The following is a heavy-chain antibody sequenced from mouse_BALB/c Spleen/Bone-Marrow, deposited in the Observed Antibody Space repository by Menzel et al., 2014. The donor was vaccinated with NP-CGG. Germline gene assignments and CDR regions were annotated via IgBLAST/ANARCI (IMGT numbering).Heavy chain of an antibody. CDR1: GFTFSSYI. V-gene: IGHV5-12-2*01. J-gene: IGHJ1*01. D-gene: IGHD6-2*01. Sequence: EVHLVESGGGFVQPGGSLKLSCAASGFTFSSYIMSWVRQTPEKRLEWVAYISHSGGSSYYLDTVKGRFTIPRDNAKNTLYLQMSSLKSEDTAMYYCARVSPYWYFDVWGAGTTVTVSS. CDR3: ARVSPYWYFDV. CDR2: ISHSGGSS.